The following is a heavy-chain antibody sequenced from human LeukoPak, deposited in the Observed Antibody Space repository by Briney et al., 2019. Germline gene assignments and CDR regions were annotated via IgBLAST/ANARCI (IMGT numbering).Heavy chain of an antibody. V-gene: IGHV1-2*02. Sequence: ASVKVSCKASGYTFTGYYVHWVRQAPGQGLERMGWINPNSGDTNFAQKFQGRVTMTRDTSISTAYMELSRLRSDDTAVYYCARGDNYDILTGYQTPSHLRDYWGQGTLVTVSS. CDR1: GYTFTGYY. D-gene: IGHD3-9*01. J-gene: IGHJ4*02. CDR2: INPNSGDT. CDR3: ARGDNYDILTGYQTPSHLRDY.